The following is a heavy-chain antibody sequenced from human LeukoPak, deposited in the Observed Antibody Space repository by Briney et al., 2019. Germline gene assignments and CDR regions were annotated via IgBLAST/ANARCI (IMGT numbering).Heavy chain of an antibody. CDR2: MNPNSGNT. D-gene: IGHD2-2*01. V-gene: IGHV1-8*01. CDR3: ARGFPPTYCSSTSCYPTNYYYYGMDV. Sequence: ASVTVSCTASGYTFTSYDINWVRQATGQGLEWMGWMNPNSGNTGYAQKFQGRVTMTRNTSISTAYMELSSLRSEDTAVYYCARGFPPTYCSSTSCYPTNYYYYGMDVWGQGTTVTVSS. CDR1: GYTFTSYD. J-gene: IGHJ6*02.